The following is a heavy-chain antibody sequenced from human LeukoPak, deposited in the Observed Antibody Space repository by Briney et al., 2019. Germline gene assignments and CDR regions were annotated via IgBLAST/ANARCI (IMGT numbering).Heavy chain of an antibody. J-gene: IGHJ4*02. V-gene: IGHV4-39*07. D-gene: IGHD1-26*01. CDR3: ARGGGELY. CDR1: GGSISSSSYY. Sequence: SETLSLTCTVSGGSISSSSYYWGWIRQPPGKGLEWIGSIYYSGSTYYNPSLKSRVTISVDTSKNQFSLKLSSVTAADTAVYYCARGGGELYWGQGTLVTVSS. CDR2: IYYSGST.